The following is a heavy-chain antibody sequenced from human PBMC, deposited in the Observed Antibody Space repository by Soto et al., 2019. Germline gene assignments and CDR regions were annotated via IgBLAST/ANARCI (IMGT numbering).Heavy chain of an antibody. CDR3: AREGVYYGSGSLPNYYYMDV. Sequence: GASVKVSCKASGYTFTSYAMHWVRQAPGQRLEWMGWINAGNGNTKYSQKFQGRVTITRDTSASTAYMELSSLRSEDTAVYYCAREGVYYGSGSLPNYYYMDVWGKGITVTVSS. V-gene: IGHV1-3*01. J-gene: IGHJ6*03. CDR1: GYTFTSYA. CDR2: INAGNGNT. D-gene: IGHD3-10*01.